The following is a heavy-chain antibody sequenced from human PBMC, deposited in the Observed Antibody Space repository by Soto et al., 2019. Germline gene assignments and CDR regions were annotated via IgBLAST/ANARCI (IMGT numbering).Heavy chain of an antibody. Sequence: QVHLVHSGPEVKKPGASVQVSCKASGYTFTDYYIHWVRQAPGQGLEWMGRINPSDGSTICAQNFQDRVTVTRDTSTSTVYMELSTLRFDDTAVYYCARDGHNWDFDYWGQGTLVTVSS. CDR3: ARDGHNWDFDY. CDR1: GYTFTDYY. V-gene: IGHV1-46*01. J-gene: IGHJ4*02. CDR2: INPSDGST. D-gene: IGHD1-1*01.